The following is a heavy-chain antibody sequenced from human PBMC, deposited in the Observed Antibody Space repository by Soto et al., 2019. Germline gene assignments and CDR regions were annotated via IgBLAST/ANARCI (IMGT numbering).Heavy chain of an antibody. D-gene: IGHD2-15*01. CDR1: GYTLTSYG. J-gene: IGHJ3*02. CDR3: ARDWFCSGGRCYDVFDI. CDR2: INTYSGNI. V-gene: IGHV1-18*01. Sequence: GASVKVSCKASGYTLTSYGISWVRQAPGQGLEWMGWINTYSGNINYAQKLQGRVTVTTDTSTSTAYMELRSLRSDDTAVYYCARDWFCSGGRCYDVFDIWGQGT.